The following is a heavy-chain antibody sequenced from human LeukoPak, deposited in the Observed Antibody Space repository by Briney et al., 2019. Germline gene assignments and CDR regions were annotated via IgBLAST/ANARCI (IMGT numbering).Heavy chain of an antibody. J-gene: IGHJ4*02. V-gene: IGHV1-18*04. CDR2: ISAYNGNT. D-gene: IGHD1-1*01. CDR3: ARMSPRAQVRRQQSPPFDY. Sequence: VASVKVSCKASGYTFTGYYLHWVRQAPGQGLEWMGWISAYNGNTNYAQKLQGRVTMTTDTSTSTAYMELRSLRSDDTAVYYCARMSPRAQVRRQQSPPFDYWGQGTLVTVSS. CDR1: GYTFTGYY.